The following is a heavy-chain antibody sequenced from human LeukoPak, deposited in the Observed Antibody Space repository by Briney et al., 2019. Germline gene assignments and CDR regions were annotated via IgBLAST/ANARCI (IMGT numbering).Heavy chain of an antibody. V-gene: IGHV3-21*01. CDR3: ARVQEYYFDY. CDR1: RFTFSNYD. J-gene: IGHJ4*02. Sequence: GGSLRLSCAASRFTFSNYDMTWVRQAPGKGLEWVSSISSSSSYIFYADSVKGRFTISRDNAKNSLYLQMNSLRAEDTAVYYCARVQEYYFDYWGQGTLVTVSS. CDR2: ISSSSSYI.